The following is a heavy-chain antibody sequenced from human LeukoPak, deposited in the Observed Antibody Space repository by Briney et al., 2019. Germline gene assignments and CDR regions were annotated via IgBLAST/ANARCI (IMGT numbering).Heavy chain of an antibody. V-gene: IGHV4-59*06. D-gene: IGHD6-6*01. CDR3: ARGLAKFDY. CDR1: GGSISIYY. J-gene: IGHJ4*02. Sequence: PSETLSLTCTVSGGSISIYYWSWVRQPPGKGLEWIGYIYYSGSTYYNPSLKSRVTISVDTSKNQFSLKLSSVTAADTAVYYCARGLAKFDYWGQGTLVTVSS. CDR2: IYYSGST.